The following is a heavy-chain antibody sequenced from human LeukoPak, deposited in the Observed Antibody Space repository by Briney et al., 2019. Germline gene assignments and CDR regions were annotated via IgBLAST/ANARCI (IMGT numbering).Heavy chain of an antibody. CDR2: IYNSGST. CDR3: ARCRGYFDY. J-gene: IGHJ4*02. V-gene: IGHV4-59*01. CDR1: GGSISSYN. Sequence: KSSETLSLTCTVSGGSISSYNWSWIRQPPGKGRLGTGYIYNSGSTNYNHSLNSRFTLSVDTSKNQFSLKLSSVTAADTALYYCARCRGYFDYWGQGTLVTVSS.